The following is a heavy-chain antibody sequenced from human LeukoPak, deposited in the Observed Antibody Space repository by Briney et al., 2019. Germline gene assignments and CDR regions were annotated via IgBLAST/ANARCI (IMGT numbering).Heavy chain of an antibody. D-gene: IGHD6-13*01. V-gene: IGHV3-21*01. CDR3: ARDRKQQLVREGFDY. Sequence: GGSLRLSCAASGFTFSSYSMNWVRQAPGKGLEWVSSISSSSSYIYYADSVKGRFTISRDNAKNSLYLQMNSLRAEDTAVYYCARDRKQQLVREGFDYWGQGTLVTVSS. CDR2: ISSSSSYI. CDR1: GFTFSSYS. J-gene: IGHJ4*02.